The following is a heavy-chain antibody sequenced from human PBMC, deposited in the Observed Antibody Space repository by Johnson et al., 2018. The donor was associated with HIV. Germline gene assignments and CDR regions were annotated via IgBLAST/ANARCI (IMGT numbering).Heavy chain of an antibody. V-gene: IGHV3-NL1*01. CDR1: GFTFSSYA. CDR2: IYSGGST. Sequence: QVQLVESGGGVVQPGRSLRLSCAASGFTFSSYAMHWVRQAPGKGLEWVSVIYSGGSTYYADSVKGRFTISRDNSKNTLYLQMNSLRAEDTAVYYCATAIVVVPAAIFIGGGDRSPDAVDIWGQGTMVTVSS. J-gene: IGHJ3*02. D-gene: IGHD2-2*01. CDR3: ATAIVVVPAAIFIGGGDRSPDAVDI.